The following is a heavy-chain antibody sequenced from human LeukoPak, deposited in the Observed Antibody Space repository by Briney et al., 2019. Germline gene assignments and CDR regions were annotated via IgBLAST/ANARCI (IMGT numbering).Heavy chain of an antibody. CDR2: IIPIFGTA. J-gene: IGHJ4*02. Sequence: SVKVSCKASGGTFSSYAISWVRQAPGQGLEWMGGIIPIFGTANYAQKLQGRVTMTTDTSTSTAYMELRSLRSDDTAVYYCARVSHPLTYYYDSSGYQSDYWGQGTLVTVSS. D-gene: IGHD3-22*01. CDR3: ARVSHPLTYYYDSSGYQSDY. CDR1: GGTFSSYA. V-gene: IGHV1-69*05.